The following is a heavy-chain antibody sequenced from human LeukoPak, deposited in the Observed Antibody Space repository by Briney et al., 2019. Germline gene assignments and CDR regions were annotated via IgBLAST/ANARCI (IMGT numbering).Heavy chain of an antibody. CDR1: GFTFSNNA. J-gene: IGHJ4*02. Sequence: GGSLRLSCAASGFTFSNNAMSWVRQAPGKGLEWVSAISSSSSYIYYADSVKGRFTISRDNAKNSLFLQMNSLRAEDTAVYYCARGGGYCGGDCYGIDYWGQGILVTVSS. D-gene: IGHD2-21*01. CDR3: ARGGGYCGGDCYGIDY. V-gene: IGHV3-21*06. CDR2: ISSSSSYI.